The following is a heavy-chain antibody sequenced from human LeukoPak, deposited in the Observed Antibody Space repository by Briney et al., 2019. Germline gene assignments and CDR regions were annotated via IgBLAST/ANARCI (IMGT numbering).Heavy chain of an antibody. V-gene: IGHV3-23*01. CDR1: GFTFSSYA. J-gene: IGHJ4*02. CDR2: IKSSGDST. CDR3: AKMGWAAVGMSGGGY. D-gene: IGHD6-19*01. Sequence: GRSLRLSCAASGFTFSSYAMSWVRQAPGEGLEWVSTIKSSGDSTTYADSVKGRFTISRDNSKNALFLQMNSLRVEDTAIYYCAKMGWAAVGMSGGGYWGQGILVTVSS.